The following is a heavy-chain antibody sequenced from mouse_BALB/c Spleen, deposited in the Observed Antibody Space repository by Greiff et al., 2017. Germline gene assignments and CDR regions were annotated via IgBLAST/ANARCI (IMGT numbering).Heavy chain of an antibody. V-gene: IGHV1S29*02. CDR3: ARRDSPYAMDY. CDR2: IYPYNGGT. CDR1: GYTFTDYN. J-gene: IGHJ4*01. Sequence: VQLKESGPELVKPGASVKISCKASGYTFTDYNIHWVKQSHGKSLEWIGYIYPYNGGTGYNQKFKSKATLTVDNSSSTAYMELRSLTSEDSAVYYCARRDSPYAMDYWGQGTSVTVSS.